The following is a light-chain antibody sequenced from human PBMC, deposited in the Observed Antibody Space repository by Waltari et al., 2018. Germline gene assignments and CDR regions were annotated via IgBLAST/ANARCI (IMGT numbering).Light chain of an antibody. J-gene: IGLJ3*02. Sequence: QSVLTQPPSVSGAPGQRGTISCAGVSSHDGANFDAKGYQQVPGTAPKLLIHGNTNRPSGVPGRFSGSKSGTSASLAITGLQPEDEADYYCQSYDNSPTTWVFGGGTTLTVL. CDR3: QSYDNSPTTWV. V-gene: IGLV1-40*01. CDR1: SSHDGANFD. CDR2: GNT.